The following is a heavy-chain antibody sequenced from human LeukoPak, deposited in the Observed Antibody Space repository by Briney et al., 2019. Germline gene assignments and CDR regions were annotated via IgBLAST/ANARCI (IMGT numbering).Heavy chain of an antibody. D-gene: IGHD3-22*01. V-gene: IGHV4-34*01. J-gene: IGHJ4*02. CDR3: ARRITMIVVVRGYFDY. CDR2: INHSGST. Sequence: SXTLSLTCAVSGGSFSGYYRSWIRQPPGKGLEGIGEINHSGSTNYNPSLQSRVTISVDTSKNQFSLKLSSVTAADTAVYYCARRITMIVVVRGYFDYWGQGTLVTVSS. CDR1: GGSFSGYY.